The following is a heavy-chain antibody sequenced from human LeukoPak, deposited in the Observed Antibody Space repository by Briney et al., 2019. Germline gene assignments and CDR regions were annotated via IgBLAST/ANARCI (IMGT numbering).Heavy chain of an antibody. D-gene: IGHD1-26*01. J-gene: IGHJ1*01. V-gene: IGHV4-31*03. Sequence: SETLSLTCTVSGGSISSGGYYWRWIRQHPGKGLEWIGYIYYSGSTYYNPSLKSRVTISVDTSKNQFSLKLSSVTAADTAVYYCARVPRAVGATGGYFQHWGQGTLVTVSS. CDR1: GGSISSGGYY. CDR2: IYYSGST. CDR3: ARVPRAVGATGGYFQH.